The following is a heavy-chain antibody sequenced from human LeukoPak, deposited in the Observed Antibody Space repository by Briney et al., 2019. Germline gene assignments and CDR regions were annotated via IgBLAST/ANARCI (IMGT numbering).Heavy chain of an antibody. Sequence: SCKASGGTFSSYGMHWVRQAPGKGLEWVAFIQYDGSNKYYADSVKGRFTISRDNSKNTLYLQMNSLRAEDTAVYYCAKETPDIVVVPAAQYFQHWGQGTLVTVSS. CDR1: GGTFSSYG. J-gene: IGHJ1*01. V-gene: IGHV3-30*02. CDR3: AKETPDIVVVPAAQYFQH. D-gene: IGHD2-2*01. CDR2: IQYDGSNK.